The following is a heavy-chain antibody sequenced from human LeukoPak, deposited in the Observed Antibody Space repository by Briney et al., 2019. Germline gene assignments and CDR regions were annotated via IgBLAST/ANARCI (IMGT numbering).Heavy chain of an antibody. CDR3: AKDLGSGWYRGVGY. CDR1: GFTLSTYD. CDR2: IDIPGNT. Sequence: PGGSLRLSCAASGFTLSTYDMHWVRQPTGKGLEWVSGIDIPGNTYYPDSVKGRFTMSRESAKNSLYLQMNSLRAEDTAVYYCAKDLGSGWYRGVGYWGQGTLVTVSS. V-gene: IGHV3-13*01. J-gene: IGHJ4*02. D-gene: IGHD6-19*01.